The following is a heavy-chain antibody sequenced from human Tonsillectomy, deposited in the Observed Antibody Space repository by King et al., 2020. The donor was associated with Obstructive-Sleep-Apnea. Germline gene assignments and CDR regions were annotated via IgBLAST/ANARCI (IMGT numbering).Heavy chain of an antibody. CDR1: GVSINSGGYS. J-gene: IGHJ4*02. Sequence: VPLQESGPGLVKPSQTLSLTCTVSGVSINSGGYSWSWIRQHPGKGLEWIGYIYHSGNTYYNPSLKSRITISVDTSKNQFSLKLSSVTAADTAVYYCVASEWELPLGYWGQGTLVTVSS. CDR2: IYHSGNT. V-gene: IGHV4-31*03. D-gene: IGHD1-26*01. CDR3: VASEWELPLGY.